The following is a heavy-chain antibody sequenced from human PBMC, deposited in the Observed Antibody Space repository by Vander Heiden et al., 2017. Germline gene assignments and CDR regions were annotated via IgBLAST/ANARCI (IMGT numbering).Heavy chain of an antibody. CDR1: GFSLTSGGVA. Sequence: QITLKESDPTLVKATQTLTLTCTFSGFSLTSGGVAVGWIRQPPGKALQWLALSYGDNTKYYNPSLKSRLSITKDASNTKVGLTVTAMDPLDTGTYYCAHSGDPCCEYWGPGTLGTVSS. CDR3: AHSGDPCCEY. CDR2: SYGDNTK. J-gene: IGHJ4*02. D-gene: IGHD2-21*01. V-gene: IGHV2-5*02.